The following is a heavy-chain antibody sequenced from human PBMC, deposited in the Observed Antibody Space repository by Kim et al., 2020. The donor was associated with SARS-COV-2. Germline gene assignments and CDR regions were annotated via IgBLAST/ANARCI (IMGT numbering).Heavy chain of an antibody. V-gene: IGHV4-59*01. D-gene: IGHD6-13*01. CDR2: IYYSGST. CDR3: AREGHRSSWYLAANWSDP. Sequence: SETLSLTCTVSGGSISSYYWSWIRQPPGKGLEWIGCIYYSGSTNYNHSLTSRVTISVDTSKNQFSLKLSSVTAADPAAHHCAREGHRSSWYLAANWSDP. CDR1: GGSISSYY. J-gene: IGHJ5*02.